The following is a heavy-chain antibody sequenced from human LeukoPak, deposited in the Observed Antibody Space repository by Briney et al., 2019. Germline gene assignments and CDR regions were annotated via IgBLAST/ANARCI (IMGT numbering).Heavy chain of an antibody. CDR1: GFTFSSYG. CDR3: AKGSRCSSTSCYMFDFDY. CDR2: MRYDGSNK. J-gene: IGHJ4*02. V-gene: IGHV3-30*02. Sequence: GSLRLSCAASGFTFSSYGMHWVRQAPGKGLEWVAFMRYDGSNKYYADSVKGRFTISRDNSKNTLYLQMNSLRAEDTAVYYCAKGSRCSSTSCYMFDFDYWGQGTLVTVSS. D-gene: IGHD2-2*02.